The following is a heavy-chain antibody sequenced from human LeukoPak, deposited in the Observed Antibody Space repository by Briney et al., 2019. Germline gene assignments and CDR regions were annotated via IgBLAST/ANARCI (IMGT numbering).Heavy chain of an antibody. CDR2: IVVGSGNT. CDR3: AASPGEVAGAFDY. J-gene: IGHJ4*02. Sequence: SVKVSCKASGFTFTSSAVQWVRQARGQRLEWIGWIVVGSGNTNYAQKFQERVTITRDMSTSTAYMELSSLRSEDTAVYYCAASPGEVAGAFDYWGQGTLVTVSS. CDR1: GFTFTSSA. V-gene: IGHV1-58*01. D-gene: IGHD6-19*01.